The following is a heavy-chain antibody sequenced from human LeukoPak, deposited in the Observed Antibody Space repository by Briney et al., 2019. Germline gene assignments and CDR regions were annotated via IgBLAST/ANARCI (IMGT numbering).Heavy chain of an antibody. CDR2: ISGSGGST. Sequence: GGSLRLSCTASGFTFGDYAMSWVRQAPGKRLEWVSAISGSGGSTYYADSVKGRFTISRDNSKNTLYLQMNSLRAEDTAVYYCAKDSGITMVRGVIWRGYYFDYWGQGTLVTVSS. V-gene: IGHV3-23*01. CDR1: GFTFGDYA. D-gene: IGHD3-10*01. CDR3: AKDSGITMVRGVIWRGYYFDY. J-gene: IGHJ4*02.